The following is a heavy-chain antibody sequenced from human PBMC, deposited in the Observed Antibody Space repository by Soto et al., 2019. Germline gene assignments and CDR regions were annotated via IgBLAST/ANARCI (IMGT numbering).Heavy chain of an antibody. CDR1: GFTFSSYA. V-gene: IGHV3-30-3*01. CDR3: ARGGPGHSSSRYYYYYGMDV. J-gene: IGHJ6*02. CDR2: ISYDGSNK. D-gene: IGHD6-13*01. Sequence: QVQLVESGGGVVQPGRSLRLSCAASGFTFSSYAMHWVRQAPGKGLEWVAVISYDGSNKYYADSVKGRFTISRDNSKNTLYLQMNSLRAEDTAVYYCARGGPGHSSSRYYYYYGMDVWCQGTTVTVSS.